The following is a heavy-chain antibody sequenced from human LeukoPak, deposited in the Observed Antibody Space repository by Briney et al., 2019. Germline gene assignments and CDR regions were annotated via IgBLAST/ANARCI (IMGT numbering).Heavy chain of an antibody. Sequence: SETLSLTCAVYGGSFSGYYWSWIRQPPGKGLEWIGEINHSGSTNYNPSLKSRVTISVDTSKNQFSLKLSSVTAADTAVYYCARGLWFGESMYAFDIWGQGTMVTVSS. J-gene: IGHJ3*02. CDR1: GGSFSGYY. V-gene: IGHV4-34*01. CDR2: INHSGST. D-gene: IGHD3-10*01. CDR3: ARGLWFGESMYAFDI.